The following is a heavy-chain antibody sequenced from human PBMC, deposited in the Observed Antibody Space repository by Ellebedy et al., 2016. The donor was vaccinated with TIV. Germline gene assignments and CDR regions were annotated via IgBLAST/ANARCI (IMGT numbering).Heavy chain of an antibody. Sequence: GESLKISCVASGFTFGSHWMHWVRQAPGKGPMWISRINIDGTDTLYADSVRGRFTVSRDNGKNTLYLQMNSLRAEDTAVYYCVRDRQYDKFDYHPMFDYWGQGTLVTASS. CDR3: VRDRQYDKFDYHPMFDY. V-gene: IGHV3-74*01. J-gene: IGHJ4*02. CDR2: INIDGTDT. CDR1: GFTFGSHW. D-gene: IGHD3-22*01.